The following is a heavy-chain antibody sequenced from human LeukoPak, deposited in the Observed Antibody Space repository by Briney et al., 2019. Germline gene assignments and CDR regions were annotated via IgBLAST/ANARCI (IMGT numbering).Heavy chain of an antibody. CDR2: IYHTGST. D-gene: IGHD2-21*02. V-gene: IGHV4-39*01. CDR1: GDSISGNIFY. CDR3: ARPLTSYYYMDV. J-gene: IGHJ6*03. Sequence: SETLSLTCSVSGDSISGNIFYWTWIRQAPGKGLEWIGNIYHTGSTYYNPSLKSRVTISVDTSKNQFSLNLTSVTAADTAVYYCARPLTSYYYMDVWGKGTTVTVSS.